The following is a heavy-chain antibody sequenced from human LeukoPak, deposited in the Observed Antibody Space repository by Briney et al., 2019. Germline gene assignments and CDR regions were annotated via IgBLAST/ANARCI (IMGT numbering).Heavy chain of an antibody. CDR1: GFTFGDFA. CDR3: TTGVMITFGGVIVFDY. V-gene: IGHV3-15*01. D-gene: IGHD3-16*02. J-gene: IGHJ4*02. Sequence: PGRSLRLSCTTSGFTFGDFAMSWFRQAPGKGLEWVGRIKSKTDGGTTDYAAPVKGRFTISRDDSKNTLYLQMNSLKTEDTAVYYCTTGVMITFGGVIVFDYWGQGTPVTVSS. CDR2: IKSKTDGGTT.